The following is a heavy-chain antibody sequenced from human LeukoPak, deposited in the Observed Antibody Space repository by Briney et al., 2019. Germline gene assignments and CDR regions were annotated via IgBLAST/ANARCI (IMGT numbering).Heavy chain of an antibody. CDR2: INPNSGGT. D-gene: IGHD2-21*01. Sequence: ASVKVSCKTSGYSFTDYYMHWVRQAPGQGLEWMGWINPNSGGTSSAQKFQGRVTMTRDTSITTVYMEVRWLTSDDTAIYYCARANRLHGGPYLIGPWGLGTLVTVSS. V-gene: IGHV1-2*02. J-gene: IGHJ5*02. CDR3: ARANRLHGGPYLIGP. CDR1: GYSFTDYY.